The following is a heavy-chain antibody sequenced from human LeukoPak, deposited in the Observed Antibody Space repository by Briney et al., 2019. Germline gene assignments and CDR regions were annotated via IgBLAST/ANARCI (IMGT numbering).Heavy chain of an antibody. D-gene: IGHD3-3*01. CDR3: ARPGVFGVEDYYFDY. CDR2: IIPIFGTA. V-gene: IGHV1-69*13. J-gene: IGHJ4*02. CDR1: GYTFTSYG. Sequence: ASVKVSCKASGYTFTSYGISWVRQAPGQGLEWMGGIIPIFGTANYAQKFQGRVTITADESTSTAYMELSSLRSEDTAVYYCARPGVFGVEDYYFDYWGQGTLVTVSS.